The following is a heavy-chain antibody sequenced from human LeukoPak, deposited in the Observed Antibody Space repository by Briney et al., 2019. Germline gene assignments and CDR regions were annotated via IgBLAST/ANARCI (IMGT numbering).Heavy chain of an antibody. CDR2: ISAYNGNT. V-gene: IGHV1-18*01. D-gene: IGHD3-22*01. J-gene: IGHJ4*02. Sequence: RASVKVSCKASGYTFTSYGIRWVRQAPGQGLEWMGWISAYNGNTNYAQKLQGRVTMTTDTSTSTAYMELRSLRSDDTAVYYCARGQADYYYDSSGYGFDYWGQGTLVTVSS. CDR3: ARGQADYYYDSSGYGFDY. CDR1: GYTFTSYG.